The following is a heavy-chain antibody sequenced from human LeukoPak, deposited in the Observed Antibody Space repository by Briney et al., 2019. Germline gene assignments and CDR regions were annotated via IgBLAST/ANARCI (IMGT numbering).Heavy chain of an antibody. D-gene: IGHD4-17*01. J-gene: IGHJ2*01. CDR2: IYYSGST. CDR1: GGSISSSSYY. V-gene: IGHV4-39*01. Sequence: SETLSLTCTVSGGSISSSSYYWGWIRQPPGKGLEWTGSIYYSGSTYYNPSLKSRVTISVDTSKNQFSLKLSSVTAADTAVYYCARRPYYGDYGYFDLWGRGTLVTVSS. CDR3: ARRPYYGDYGYFDL.